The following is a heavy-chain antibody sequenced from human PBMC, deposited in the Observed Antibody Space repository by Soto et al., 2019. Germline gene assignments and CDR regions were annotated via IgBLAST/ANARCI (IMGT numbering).Heavy chain of an antibody. D-gene: IGHD6-19*01. V-gene: IGHV3-30*18. J-gene: IGHJ4*02. CDR3: AKGGRQWLVTSDFNY. CDR1: GFTFSDYA. CDR2: VSHDGRNT. Sequence: VQLVESGGGVVQPGRSLRLSCAASGFTFSDYAMHWVRQSPGKGLECVAVVSHDGRNTHYADSVKGRFTISRDSSKNTVSLEMTSLRAEDTAVYYCAKGGRQWLVTSDFNYWGQGALVTVSS.